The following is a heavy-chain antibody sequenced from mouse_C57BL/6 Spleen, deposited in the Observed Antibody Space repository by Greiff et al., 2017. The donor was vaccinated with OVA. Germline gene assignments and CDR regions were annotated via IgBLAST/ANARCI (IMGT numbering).Heavy chain of an antibody. Sequence: VKLQQPGAELVRPGTSVKLSCKASGYTFTSYWMHWVKQRPGQGLEWIGVIDPSDSYTNYNQKFKGKATLTVDTSSSTAYMQLSSLTSEDSAVYYCARYGNYDYWGQGTTLTVSS. CDR2: IDPSDSYT. J-gene: IGHJ2*01. CDR3: ARYGNYDY. CDR1: GYTFTSYW. D-gene: IGHD2-1*01. V-gene: IGHV1-59*01.